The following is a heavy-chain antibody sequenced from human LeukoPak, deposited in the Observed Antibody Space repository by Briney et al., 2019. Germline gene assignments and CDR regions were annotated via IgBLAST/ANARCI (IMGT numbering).Heavy chain of an antibody. CDR3: ARGPPPDFDY. V-gene: IGHV4-4*07. Sequence: PETLSLTCTVSGGSISNYYWSWIRQPAGKGLEWIGRIYSSGSTDYNPSLKSRVTMSVDTSKNQFSLKLSSVTAADTAVYYCARGPPPDFDYWGQGTLVTVSS. J-gene: IGHJ4*02. CDR2: IYSSGST. CDR1: GGSISNYY.